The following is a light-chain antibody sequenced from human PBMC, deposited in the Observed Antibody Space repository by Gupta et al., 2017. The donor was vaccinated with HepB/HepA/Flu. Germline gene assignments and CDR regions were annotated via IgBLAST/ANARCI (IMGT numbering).Light chain of an antibody. Sequence: QSVLTQPPSASGNPGQTVTISCSGSSSNIENDNVYWYQQLPGTAPKLLSYNDNQRPSGVPDRFSGSKSGTSAYLAISGLRSEDEADDDCVGWDKSLSAYGFGAGTRVNGL. J-gene: IGLJ1*01. CDR3: VGWDKSLSAYG. V-gene: IGLV1-47*02. CDR1: SSNIENDN. CDR2: NDN.